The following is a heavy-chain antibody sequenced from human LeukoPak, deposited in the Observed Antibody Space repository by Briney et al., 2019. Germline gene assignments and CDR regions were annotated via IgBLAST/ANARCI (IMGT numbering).Heavy chain of an antibody. CDR3: ARDPGYSSGWTHFYYGMDV. Sequence: ASVKVSCKASGYTFTSYGISRVRQAPGQGLQWMGWISTYNGNTNYAQKLQGRVTMTTDTSTGTAYMELRSLRSDDTAVYYCARDPGYSSGWTHFYYGMDVWGQGTTVTVSS. V-gene: IGHV1-18*01. D-gene: IGHD6-19*01. CDR2: ISTYNGNT. CDR1: GYTFTSYG. J-gene: IGHJ6*02.